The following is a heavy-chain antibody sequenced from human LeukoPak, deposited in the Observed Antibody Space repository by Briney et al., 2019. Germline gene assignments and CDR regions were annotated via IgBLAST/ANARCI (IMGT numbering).Heavy chain of an antibody. Sequence: KPSETLSLTCTVSSGSISTSNYYWGWVRQPPGKGLEWIGYIYYSGSTNYNPSLKSRVTISVDTSKNQFSLKLSSVTAADTAVYYCAAGSESYDSRGYSYYFDYWGQGTLVTVSS. CDR2: IYYSGST. CDR1: SGSISTSNYY. V-gene: IGHV4-61*05. J-gene: IGHJ4*02. CDR3: AAGSESYDSRGYSYYFDY. D-gene: IGHD3-22*01.